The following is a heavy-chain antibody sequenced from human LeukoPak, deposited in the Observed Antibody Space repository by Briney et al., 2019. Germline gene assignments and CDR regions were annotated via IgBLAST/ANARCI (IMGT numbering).Heavy chain of an antibody. V-gene: IGHV4-38-2*02. D-gene: IGHD6-19*01. J-gene: IGHJ5*02. CDR3: ARDSAYSSGQGFARFDA. CDR2: IYHSGST. Sequence: PSETLSLTCTVSGYSISSGYYWGCFRQPPGKGLEWIASIYHSGSTYYNPSLKSRVTISVDTSKNQFSLKLSSVTAADTAVYYCARDSAYSSGQGFARFDAWGQGPLVTVSS. CDR1: GYSISSGYY.